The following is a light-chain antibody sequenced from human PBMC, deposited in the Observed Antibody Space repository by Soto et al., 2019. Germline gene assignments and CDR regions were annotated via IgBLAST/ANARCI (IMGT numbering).Light chain of an antibody. V-gene: IGKV3-20*01. Sequence: EIVWTQSPGTLSLSPGERATLSCRASQSVSSSYLAWYQQKPGQAPRLLIYGASSSATGIPDRFSGSGSGTDSTPRISTLEHEDFQVYHCPQYGRSITFGGETKV. J-gene: IGKJ4*01. CDR1: QSVSSSY. CDR2: GAS. CDR3: PQYGRSIT.